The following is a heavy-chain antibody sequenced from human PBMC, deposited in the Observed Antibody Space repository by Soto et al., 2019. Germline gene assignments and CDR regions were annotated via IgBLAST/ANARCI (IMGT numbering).Heavy chain of an antibody. J-gene: IGHJ6*02. CDR1: GFTFTSCG. V-gene: IGHV1-58*01. CDR2: IVVGSGNT. D-gene: IGHD3-10*02. Sequence: AAVKLSWKASGFTFTSCGVQWVRQARGQRLEWIGWIVVGSGNTNYAQKFQERVTITRDMSTSTAYMELSSLRSEDTAVYYCAVVMSNGMYVWG. CDR3: AVVMSNGMYV.